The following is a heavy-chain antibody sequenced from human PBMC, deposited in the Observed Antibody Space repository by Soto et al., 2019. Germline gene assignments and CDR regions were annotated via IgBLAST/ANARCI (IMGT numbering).Heavy chain of an antibody. D-gene: IGHD1-7*01. CDR3: ARASRYYWNYMMY. CDR2: VSAYNGNT. CDR1: GYTFSNDA. Sequence: QVQLVQSGAEVKKPGASVKVSCKASGYTFSNDAITWVRQAPGRGLEWMGWVSAYNGNTSYAQKFKGRVTMTTDTSTSTAYMEIRSLRYDDTAVYFCARASRYYWNYMMYWGQGTLVTVSS. J-gene: IGHJ4*02. V-gene: IGHV1-18*01.